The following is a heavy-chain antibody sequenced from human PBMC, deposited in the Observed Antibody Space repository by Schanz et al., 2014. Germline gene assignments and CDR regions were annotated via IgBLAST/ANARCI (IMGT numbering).Heavy chain of an antibody. CDR1: GYTFTTYY. CDR2: INPSVGNT. J-gene: IGHJ4*02. Sequence: QVQLVQSGAEVKKPGVSVKVSCKASGYTFTTYYIYWVRQAPGQGLEWMGLINPSVGNTNYAQKFRGRVTMTGDTSTSTVYMELSSLRSEDTAVYYCARDGEAAAGWDYWGQGTLVTVSS. V-gene: IGHV1-46*03. CDR3: ARDGEAAAGWDY. D-gene: IGHD6-13*01.